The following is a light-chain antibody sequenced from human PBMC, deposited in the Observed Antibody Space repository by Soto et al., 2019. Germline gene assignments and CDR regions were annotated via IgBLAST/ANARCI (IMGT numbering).Light chain of an antibody. CDR1: SSNIGRDT. Sequence: QSVLTQPPSASGTPGQRVTISCSGSSSNIGRDTVNWYQQLPGMAPKLLIYSNNRRPSGVPDRFSGSKSGTSASLAISGLQFEDGADYYCAAWDGSLNGWVFGGGTKVTVL. CDR2: SNN. J-gene: IGLJ3*02. V-gene: IGLV1-44*01. CDR3: AAWDGSLNGWV.